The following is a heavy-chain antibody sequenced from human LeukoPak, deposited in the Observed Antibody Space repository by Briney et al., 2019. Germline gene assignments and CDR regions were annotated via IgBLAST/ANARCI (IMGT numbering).Heavy chain of an antibody. J-gene: IGHJ2*01. CDR3: AKDLYLQRYFDL. D-gene: IGHD2-8*01. Sequence: PGGSPRLSCAASGFTFSSYSMNWVRQAPGKGLEWVSAISGSGGSTYYADSVKGRFTISRDNSKNTLYLQMNSLRAEDTAVYYCAKDLYLQRYFDLWGRGTLVTVSS. CDR1: GFTFSSYS. CDR2: ISGSGGST. V-gene: IGHV3-23*01.